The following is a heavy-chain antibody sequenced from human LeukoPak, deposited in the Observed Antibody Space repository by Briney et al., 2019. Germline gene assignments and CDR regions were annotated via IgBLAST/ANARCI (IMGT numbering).Heavy chain of an antibody. Sequence: SQTLSLTCTVSAGSINSDDYYWSWIRQPAGKGLEWIGRIYSPGTNYNYNPSLKSRVTTSIDTSKNQFSLKLTSVTAGDTAVYYCARGIGTSYESSRDAFDIWGQGTMVTVSS. D-gene: IGHD3-22*01. V-gene: IGHV4-61*02. J-gene: IGHJ3*02. CDR1: AGSINSDDYY. CDR2: IYSPGT. CDR3: ARGIGTSYESSRDAFDI.